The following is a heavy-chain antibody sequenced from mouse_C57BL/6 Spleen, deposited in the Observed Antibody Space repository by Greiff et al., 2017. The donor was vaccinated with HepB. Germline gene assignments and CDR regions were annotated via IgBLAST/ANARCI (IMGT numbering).Heavy chain of an antibody. D-gene: IGHD3-2*02. Sequence: QVQLQQPGAELVKPGASVKMSCKASGYTFTSYWITWVKQRPGQGLEWIGDIYPGSGSTNYNEKFKSKATLTVDTSSSTAYMQLSSLTSEDSAVYYCARKAAQATPFAYWGQGTLGTVSA. CDR3: ARKAAQATPFAY. J-gene: IGHJ3*01. CDR2: IYPGSGST. CDR1: GYTFTSYW. V-gene: IGHV1-55*01.